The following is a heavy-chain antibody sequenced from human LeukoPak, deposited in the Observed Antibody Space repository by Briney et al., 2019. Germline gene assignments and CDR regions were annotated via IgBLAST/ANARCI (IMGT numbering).Heavy chain of an antibody. CDR1: GGSISSGGYY. D-gene: IGHD5-12*01. CDR3: ARARQWLRFDAFDI. CDR2: IYHSGST. Sequence: SQTLSLTCTVSGGSISSGGYYWSWIRQPPGKGLEWIGYIYHSGSTYYNPSLKSRVTISVDRSKNQFSLKLSSVTAADTAVYYCARARQWLRFDAFDIWGQGTMVTVSS. J-gene: IGHJ3*02. V-gene: IGHV4-30-2*01.